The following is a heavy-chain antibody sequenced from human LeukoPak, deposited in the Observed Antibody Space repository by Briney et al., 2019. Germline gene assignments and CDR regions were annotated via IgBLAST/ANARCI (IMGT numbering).Heavy chain of an antibody. V-gene: IGHV3-23*01. J-gene: IGHJ4*02. CDR1: GFTVSNNY. D-gene: IGHD5-18*01. Sequence: GGSLRLSCAVSGFTVSNNYMSWVRQAPGKGLEWVSAISGSGGSTYYADSVKGRFTISRDNSKNTLYLQMNSLRAEDTAVYYCAKDLGYSYGFAGFDYWGQGTLVTVSS. CDR2: ISGSGGST. CDR3: AKDLGYSYGFAGFDY.